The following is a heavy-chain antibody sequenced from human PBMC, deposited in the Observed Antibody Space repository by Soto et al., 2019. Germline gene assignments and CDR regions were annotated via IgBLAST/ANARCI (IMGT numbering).Heavy chain of an antibody. CDR2: ISAYIEYT. J-gene: IGHJ4*02. Sequence: QGQLVQSGAEVKKPGASVMVSCKASGYSFYNYDITWVRQARGQGLEWMGTISAYIEYTNIAQNLQGRISLTEDKSTATAYMELQNLTSDDTAVYYCARARATVTTERALGYWGQGTLVTVSS. CDR1: GYSFYNYD. D-gene: IGHD4-17*01. CDR3: ARARATVTTERALGY. V-gene: IGHV1-18*01.